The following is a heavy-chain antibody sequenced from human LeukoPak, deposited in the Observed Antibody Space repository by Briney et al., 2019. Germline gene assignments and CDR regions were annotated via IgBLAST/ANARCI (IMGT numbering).Heavy chain of an antibody. J-gene: IGHJ2*01. V-gene: IGHV4-59*01. D-gene: IGHD4-11*01. Sequence: SETLSLTCTVSGGSISSYYWSWIRQPPGKGLEWIGYIYYSGSTNYNPSLKSRVTISVDTSKNQFSLKLSSVTAADTAVYYCARDGMTSPWYFDLWGRGTLVTVSS. CDR2: IYYSGST. CDR3: ARDGMTSPWYFDL. CDR1: GGSISSYY.